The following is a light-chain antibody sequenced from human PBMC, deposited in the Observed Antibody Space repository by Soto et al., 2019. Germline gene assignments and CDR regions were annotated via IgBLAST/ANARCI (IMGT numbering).Light chain of an antibody. V-gene: IGLV2-14*01. CDR1: SSDVGGYNY. J-gene: IGLJ2*01. CDR2: DVS. Sequence: QSALTQPASVSGSPGQSITISCTGTSSDVGGYNYVSWYQQYPGKAPKLMIYDVSDRPSGVSNRFSGSKSGNTASLTISGLQVEDEADYYCSSYTSSSTVVFGGGTKVTVL. CDR3: SSYTSSSTVV.